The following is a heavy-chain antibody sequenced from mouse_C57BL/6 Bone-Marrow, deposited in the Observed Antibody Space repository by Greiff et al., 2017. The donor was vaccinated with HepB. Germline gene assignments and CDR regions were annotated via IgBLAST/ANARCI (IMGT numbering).Heavy chain of an antibody. V-gene: IGHV1-26*01. CDR3: ARRDGYLYYFDD. CDR2: INPNNGGT. CDR1: GYTFTDYY. Sequence: EVQLQQSGPELVKPGASVKISCKASGYTFTDYYMNWVKQSHGKSLEWIGDINPNNGGTSYNQKFKGKATLTVDKSSSTAYMELRSLTSEDSAVYYCARRDGYLYYFDDWGQGTTLTVSS. D-gene: IGHD2-3*01. J-gene: IGHJ2*01.